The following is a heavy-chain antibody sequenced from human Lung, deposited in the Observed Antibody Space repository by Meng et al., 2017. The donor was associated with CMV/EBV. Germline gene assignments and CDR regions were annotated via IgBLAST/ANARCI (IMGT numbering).Heavy chain of an antibody. CDR3: ARDQSYYDFWSGSYLYYYYYYGMDV. V-gene: IGHV3-21*01. CDR1: GFTFSSYS. D-gene: IGHD3-3*01. J-gene: IGHJ6*02. CDR2: ISSSSSYI. Sequence: SXAASGFTFSSYSMNWVRQAPGKGLEWVSSISSSSSYIYYADSVKGRFTISRDNAKNSLYLQMNSLRAEDTAVYYCARDQSYYDFWSGSYLYYYYYYGMDVXGQGXTVTVSS.